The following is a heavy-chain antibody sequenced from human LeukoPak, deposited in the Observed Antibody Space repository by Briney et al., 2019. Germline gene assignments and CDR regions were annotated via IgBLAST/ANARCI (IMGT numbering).Heavy chain of an antibody. V-gene: IGHV3-23*01. Sequence: GGSLRLSCVASGFNFKAYAMSWVRQAPGNGLEWVSALTDTGGNTYYADSVKGRFTMSRDNSRNMLYLQMNSLRAEDTAVYYCAKYFWSKKVIDYWGQGTLVTVSP. J-gene: IGHJ4*02. CDR1: GFNFKAYA. CDR3: AKYFWSKKVIDY. D-gene: IGHD2-8*02. CDR2: LTDTGGNT.